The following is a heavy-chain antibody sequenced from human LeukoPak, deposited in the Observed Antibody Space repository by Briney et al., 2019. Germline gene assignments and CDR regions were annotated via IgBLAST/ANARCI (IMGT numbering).Heavy chain of an antibody. J-gene: IGHJ2*01. Sequence: SQTLSLTCAISGDSVSSNSAAWNWIRQSPSRGLEWLGRTYYRSKWYNDYAVSVKSRITINPDTSKNQFSLQLNSVTPEDTAVYYCAREGGSSWDNCYWYFDLWGRGTLVTVSS. CDR1: GDSVSSNSAA. CDR2: TYYRSKWYN. CDR3: AREGGSSWDNCYWYFDL. V-gene: IGHV6-1*01. D-gene: IGHD6-13*01.